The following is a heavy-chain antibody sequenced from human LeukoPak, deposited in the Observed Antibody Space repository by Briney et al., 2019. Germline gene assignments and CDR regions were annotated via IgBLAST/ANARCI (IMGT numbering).Heavy chain of an antibody. Sequence: PGGSLRLSSAASGFTSCNSWMTWVPQAPGKGLEWVATIKDDGSDKYYVDSVKGRFTISRDNAKNSLHLEMGSLRVEDTAVYCCANLGHTDWGQGTLVTVSS. CDR1: GFTSCNSW. CDR3: ANLGHTD. J-gene: IGHJ4*02. CDR2: IKDDGSDK. V-gene: IGHV3-7*01.